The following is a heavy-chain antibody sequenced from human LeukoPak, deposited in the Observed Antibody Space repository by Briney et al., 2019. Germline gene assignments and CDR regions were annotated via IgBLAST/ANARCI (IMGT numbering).Heavy chain of an antibody. D-gene: IGHD5-18*01. CDR1: GFTFSSYW. CDR2: IKQDGREK. Sequence: GGSLRLSCAASGFTFSSYWMSWVRQAPGKGLEWVANIKQDGREKYYVDSVKGRFTISRDNAKNSLYLQMNSLRAEDTAVYYCARFRTAMQLWKGYYFDYWGQGTLVTVSS. V-gene: IGHV3-7*01. CDR3: ARFRTAMQLWKGYYFDY. J-gene: IGHJ4*02.